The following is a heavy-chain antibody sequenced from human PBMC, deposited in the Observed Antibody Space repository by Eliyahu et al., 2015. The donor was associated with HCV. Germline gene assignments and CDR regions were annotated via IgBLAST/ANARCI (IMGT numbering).Heavy chain of an antibody. CDR3: ARGTGAFDS. D-gene: IGHD7-27*01. CDR1: GGXVSTDGXY. CDR2: RYNTGVT. Sequence: QVQLQESGPGLVKPSETLSLTXXXXGGXVSTDGXYWTWXRQSPGKGLEWIGYRYNTGVTNYNSSLESRVTISLDTSSNTFSLKLNSVTAADTAVYFCARGTGAFDSWGQGTLVTVSS. V-gene: IGHV4-61*03. J-gene: IGHJ4*02.